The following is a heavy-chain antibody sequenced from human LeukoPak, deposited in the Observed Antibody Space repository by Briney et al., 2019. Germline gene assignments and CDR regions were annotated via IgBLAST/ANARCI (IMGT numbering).Heavy chain of an antibody. J-gene: IGHJ4*02. CDR1: GYTFTGYY. CDR2: INPNRGGI. CDR3: ARGGEQQLVLGAGTTFDY. Sequence: ASVKVSCKASGYTFTGYYMHWVRQAPGHGLVWMGWINPNRGGINYAQKFQGWVTMSRDTSISTAYMEMSRLRSDDTAVYYCARGGEQQLVLGAGTTFDYWGQGTLVTVSS. V-gene: IGHV1-2*04. D-gene: IGHD6-13*01.